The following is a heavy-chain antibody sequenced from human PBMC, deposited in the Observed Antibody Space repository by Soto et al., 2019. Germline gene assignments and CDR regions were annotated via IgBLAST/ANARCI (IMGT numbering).Heavy chain of an antibody. V-gene: IGHV4-31*03. Sequence: PSETLSLTCTVSGGSISSGGYYWSWIRQHPGKGLEWVGYSYYTRSSYYNPSLKSRVTISVDASKNQLSLRLASVTAADTAVYYCARDLRGYSRYDYLDYWGQGIPVTVSS. D-gene: IGHD5-12*01. CDR3: ARDLRGYSRYDYLDY. CDR1: GGSISSGGYY. CDR2: SYYTRSS. J-gene: IGHJ4*02.